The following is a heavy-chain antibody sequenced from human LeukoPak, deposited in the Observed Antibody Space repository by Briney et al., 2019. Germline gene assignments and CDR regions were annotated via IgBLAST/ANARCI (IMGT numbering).Heavy chain of an antibody. V-gene: IGHV1-69*13. CDR2: IIPIFGTA. D-gene: IGHD6-13*01. Sequence: SVKLSCKASGGSFNSYAINWVRQAPGQGLEWMGGIIPIFGTANYAQKFQGRVTNTADESRSTAYMELNSLRSEDTAVYYCATTAATAGMNWFDPWGEGTLVTVSS. CDR1: GGSFNSYA. CDR3: ATTAATAGMNWFDP. J-gene: IGHJ5*02.